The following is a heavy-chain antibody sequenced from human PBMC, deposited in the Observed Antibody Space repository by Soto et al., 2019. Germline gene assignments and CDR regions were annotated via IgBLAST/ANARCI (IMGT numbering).Heavy chain of an antibody. J-gene: IGHJ4*02. V-gene: IGHV3-23*01. CDR3: AKVFSPEGGNYFDH. CDR2: ISNSFSDGNT. CDR1: GFTFSNYA. Sequence: EVQLLESGGGLVQPGGSLRLSCAASGFTFSNYAMNWVRQAPGKGLEWVSAISNSFSDGNTHYADSVKGRFTISRDNDKNTVVLEMNSLRAEDTAVYYCAKVFSPEGGNYFDHWGQGTLVTVSS.